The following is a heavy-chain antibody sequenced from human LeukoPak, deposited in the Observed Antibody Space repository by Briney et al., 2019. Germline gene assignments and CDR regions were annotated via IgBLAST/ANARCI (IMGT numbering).Heavy chain of an antibody. Sequence: GGSLRVSCAASGFTFSSYAMSWVRQAPGRGLEWASAISGSGGSTYYAGSVKGRFTISRDNSKNTLYLQMNSLRAEDTAVYYCAKDLSMGATLPYYFDYWGQGTLVTVSS. CDR2: ISGSGGST. J-gene: IGHJ4*02. CDR1: GFTFSSYA. CDR3: AKDLSMGATLPYYFDY. D-gene: IGHD1-26*01. V-gene: IGHV3-23*01.